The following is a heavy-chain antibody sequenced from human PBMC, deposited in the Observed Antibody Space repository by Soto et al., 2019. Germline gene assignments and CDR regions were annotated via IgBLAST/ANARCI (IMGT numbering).Heavy chain of an antibody. D-gene: IGHD2-15*01. V-gene: IGHV4-59*01. CDR1: GGSISNYY. Sequence: SETLSLTCTVSGGSISNYYWSWIRQPPGKGLEWIGYMYYSGSTNYNPSLKSRVTISVDTSKNQFSLKLRSVTAADTAVYYCARAGADTLSDDWGQGTLVTVSS. CDR3: ARAGADTLSDD. J-gene: IGHJ4*02. CDR2: MYYSGST.